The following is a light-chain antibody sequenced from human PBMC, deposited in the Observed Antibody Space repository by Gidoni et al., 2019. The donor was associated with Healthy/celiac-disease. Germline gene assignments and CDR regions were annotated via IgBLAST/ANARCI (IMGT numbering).Light chain of an antibody. J-gene: IGKJ2*03. V-gene: IGKV1-39*01. Sequence: DIQMTQSPSSLSASVGDRVTITCRASQSISSYLNWYQQKPGKAPKLLIYAASSLQSGVPSRLSGSGSGTDFTLTISSLQHEDFETYYCQQSYSTPRSFGQGTKLEIK. CDR3: QQSYSTPRS. CDR2: AAS. CDR1: QSISSY.